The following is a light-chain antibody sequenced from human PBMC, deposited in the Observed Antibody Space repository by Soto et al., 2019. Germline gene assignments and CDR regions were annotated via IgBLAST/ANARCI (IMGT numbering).Light chain of an antibody. CDR2: EVT. J-gene: IGLJ2*01. CDR1: SSGVGIYKY. V-gene: IGLV2-14*01. Sequence: QSALTQPASVSGSPGQSITISCTGTSSGVGIYKYVSWYHQHPGKAPNLMIYEVTNRPSGVSDRFSGSKSGNTASLTISGLQAEDEADYYCSSFTSSSTVVFGGGTKLTVL. CDR3: SSFTSSSTVV.